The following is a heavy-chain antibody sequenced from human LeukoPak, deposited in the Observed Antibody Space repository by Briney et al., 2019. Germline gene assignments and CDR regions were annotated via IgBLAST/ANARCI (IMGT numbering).Heavy chain of an antibody. J-gene: IGHJ6*03. CDR1: GFTFSSYS. CDR2: ISSSSSTI. Sequence: GGSLRLSCAASGFTFSSYSMNWVRQAPGKGLEWVSYISSSSSTIYYADSVKGRFTISRDNAKNSLYLQMNSLRAEDTAVYYCARRYSSSRAGYYMDVWGKGTTVTVSS. V-gene: IGHV3-48*01. D-gene: IGHD6-6*01. CDR3: ARRYSSSRAGYYMDV.